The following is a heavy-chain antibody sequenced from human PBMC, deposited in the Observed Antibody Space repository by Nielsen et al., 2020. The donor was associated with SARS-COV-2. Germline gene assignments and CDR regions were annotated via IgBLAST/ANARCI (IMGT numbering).Heavy chain of an antibody. CDR3: VKDGAYYGVRGVVHFGY. J-gene: IGHJ4*02. V-gene: IGHV3-30*18. D-gene: IGHD3-10*01. CDR2: ISYDGSDQ. Sequence: GESLKISCAASGFTFSRFGMHWVRQTPGKGLEWVAYISYDGSDQYYEDSLKGRFTISRDNSKNILYLQMNTLRAEDTAVYYCVKDGAYYGVRGVVHFGYGGRGTVVTVSS. CDR1: GFTFSRFG.